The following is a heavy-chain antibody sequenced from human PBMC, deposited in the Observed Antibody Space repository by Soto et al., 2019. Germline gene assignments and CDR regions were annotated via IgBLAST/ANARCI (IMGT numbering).Heavy chain of an antibody. CDR2: ISGSGGSI. Sequence: EVQLLESGGGLVQPGGSLRLSCAASGFTFSSYAMSWVRQAPGKGLEWVSAISGSGGSIYYADSVKGRFTISRDNSKNTLYLQMNSLRAEDTAVYYCARGGGYSYGRGSYFDYWGQGTLVTVSS. J-gene: IGHJ4*02. D-gene: IGHD5-18*01. CDR3: ARGGGYSYGRGSYFDY. V-gene: IGHV3-23*01. CDR1: GFTFSSYA.